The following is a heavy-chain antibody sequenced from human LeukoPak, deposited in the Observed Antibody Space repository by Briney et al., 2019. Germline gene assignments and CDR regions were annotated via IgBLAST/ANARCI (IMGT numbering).Heavy chain of an antibody. J-gene: IGHJ4*02. Sequence: VTSVKVSCKASGYTFTSYAMHWVRQAPGQRLEWMGWINAGNGNTKYSQKFQGRVTITRDTSASTAYMELSSLRSEDTAVYYCARGYSGSYYLDYWGQGTLVTVSS. CDR3: ARGYSGSYYLDY. V-gene: IGHV1-3*01. CDR1: GYTFTSYA. D-gene: IGHD1-26*01. CDR2: INAGNGNT.